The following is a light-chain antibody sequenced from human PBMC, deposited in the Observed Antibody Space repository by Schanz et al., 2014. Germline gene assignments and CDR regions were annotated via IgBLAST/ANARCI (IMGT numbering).Light chain of an antibody. Sequence: QSALTQPPSASGSPGQSVTISCTGTSSDVGGYKYVSWYQQHPGKAPKLMIYEVSRRPSGVPDRFSGSKSGNTASLTVSGLQAEDEAHYYCSSYADTYTSLVFGGGTKLTVL. V-gene: IGLV2-8*01. CDR2: EVS. CDR1: SSDVGGYKY. J-gene: IGLJ2*01. CDR3: SSYADTYTSLV.